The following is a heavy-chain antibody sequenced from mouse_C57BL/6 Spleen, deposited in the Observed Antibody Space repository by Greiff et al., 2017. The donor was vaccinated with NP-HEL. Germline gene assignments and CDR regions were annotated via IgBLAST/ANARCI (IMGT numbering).Heavy chain of an antibody. CDR3: TSLITTGTDY. D-gene: IGHD1-1*01. J-gene: IGHJ2*01. CDR2: IDPEAGDT. CDR1: GFNIKDYY. V-gene: IGHV14-1*01. Sequence: VQLQQSGAELVRPGASVKLSCTASGFNIKDYYMHWVKQRPEQGLEWIGRIDPEAGDTEYAPKFQGKATMTADTSSNTAYLQLSCLTSEDTAVYYCTSLITTGTDYWGQGTTLTVSS.